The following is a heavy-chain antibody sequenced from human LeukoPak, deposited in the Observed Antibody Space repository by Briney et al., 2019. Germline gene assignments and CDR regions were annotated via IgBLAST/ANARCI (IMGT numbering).Heavy chain of an antibody. Sequence: SETLSLTCTVSGGSISSYYWSWIRQPPGKGLEWIGCIYYSGSTNYNPSLKSRVTISVDTSKNQFSLKLSSVTAADTAVYYCARNLPRYYYDSSGSDAFDIWGQGTMVTVSS. CDR1: GGSISSYY. J-gene: IGHJ3*02. CDR3: ARNLPRYYYDSSGSDAFDI. D-gene: IGHD3-22*01. CDR2: IYYSGST. V-gene: IGHV4-59*01.